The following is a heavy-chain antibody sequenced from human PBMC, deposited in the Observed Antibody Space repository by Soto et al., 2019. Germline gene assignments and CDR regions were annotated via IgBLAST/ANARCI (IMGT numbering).Heavy chain of an antibody. CDR2: ISAYNGNT. Sequence: ASVKVSCKASGYTFTSYGISWVRQAPGQGLEWMGWISAYNGNTNYAQKLQGRVTMTTDTSTSTAYMELRSLRSDDTAVYSCARDRGGGSYYAFDIWGQGTMVTVSS. D-gene: IGHD1-26*01. CDR1: GYTFTSYG. V-gene: IGHV1-18*01. CDR3: ARDRGGGSYYAFDI. J-gene: IGHJ3*02.